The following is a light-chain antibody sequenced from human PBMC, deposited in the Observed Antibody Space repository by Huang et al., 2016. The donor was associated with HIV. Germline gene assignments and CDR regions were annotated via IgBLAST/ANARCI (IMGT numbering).Light chain of an antibody. J-gene: IGKJ2*01. V-gene: IGKV3-20*01. CDR2: AAS. CDR3: QQYGGSTYT. CDR1: QSVSSSY. Sequence: IVLSQSPGTLSLSPGERATLSCRASQSVSSSYLAWYQQKPDQAPRLLIYAASSRATGIPDRFSGSASGTDFTLTISRLEPEDFAVYYCQQYGGSTYTFGQGTKLEIK.